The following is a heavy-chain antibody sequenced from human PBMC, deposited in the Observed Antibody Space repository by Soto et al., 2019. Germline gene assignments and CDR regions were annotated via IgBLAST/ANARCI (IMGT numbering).Heavy chain of an antibody. D-gene: IGHD3-22*01. J-gene: IGHJ4*02. V-gene: IGHV3-30*18. CDR2: ISHDGSNK. Sequence: QVQLVESGGGVVQPGRSLRLSCAASGFTFSSYGMHWVRQAPGKGLEWVAVISHDGSNKYYADSVKGRFTISRDNSKNTLYLQMNSLRAEDTAVYYCAKVSFGAYYYDSSGYSERGYWGQGTLVTVSS. CDR1: GFTFSSYG. CDR3: AKVSFGAYYYDSSGYSERGY.